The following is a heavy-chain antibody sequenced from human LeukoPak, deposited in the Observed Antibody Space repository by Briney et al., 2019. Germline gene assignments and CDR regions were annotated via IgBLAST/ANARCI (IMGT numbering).Heavy chain of an antibody. V-gene: IGHV3-15*01. CDR1: GFIFNKAW. CDR3: TAGLGKTDDDS. J-gene: IGHJ4*02. CDR2: VRTTAEGETT. D-gene: IGHD4-11*01. Sequence: GGSLRLSLEGPGFIFNKAWLSWIGQVPGKGLKGVGRVRTTAEGETTDYAAPVRGRFTISRDDSKSTVYLQMNSLETEDTAIYYCTAGLGKTDDDSWGQGTLVTVSS.